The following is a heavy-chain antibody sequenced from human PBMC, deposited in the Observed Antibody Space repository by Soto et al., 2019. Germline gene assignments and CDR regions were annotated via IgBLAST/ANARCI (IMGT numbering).Heavy chain of an antibody. CDR2: INSGGNS. Sequence: EVQLVESGGGLIQPGGSLRLSCAASGFTVSSNDMTWVRQAPGKGLEWVSVINSGGNSYYADSVKGRFTISRDNSKNTVYLQMNSLRGDDTAVYYCAKDRVGVAGPNWGQGTLVTVSS. CDR1: GFTVSSND. J-gene: IGHJ4*02. D-gene: IGHD2-15*01. V-gene: IGHV3-53*01. CDR3: AKDRVGVAGPN.